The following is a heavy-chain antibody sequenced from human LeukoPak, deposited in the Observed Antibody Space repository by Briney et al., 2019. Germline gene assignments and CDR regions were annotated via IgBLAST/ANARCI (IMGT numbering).Heavy chain of an antibody. D-gene: IGHD3-10*01. CDR2: INPNSGGT. Sequence: ASVKVSCKASGYTFTGYYMHWVRQAPGQGLEWMGWINPNSGGTNYAQEFQGWVTMTRDTSISTAYMELSRLRSDDTAVYYCARAMVRASYGMDVWGKGTTVTVSS. CDR3: ARAMVRASYGMDV. CDR1: GYTFTGYY. V-gene: IGHV1-2*04. J-gene: IGHJ6*04.